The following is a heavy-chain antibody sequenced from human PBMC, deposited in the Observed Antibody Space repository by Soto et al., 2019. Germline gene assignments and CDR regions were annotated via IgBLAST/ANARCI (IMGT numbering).Heavy chain of an antibody. CDR1: GGSISSGGYY. CDR2: IYNSGSI. J-gene: IGHJ6*02. Sequence: SETLSLTCTVSGGSISSGGYYWSWIRQHPGKGLEWIGYIYNSGSIHSNPSLQSRVTISVDTSKNQFSLKLSSVTAADTAIYYCARARITMVREVIKYNMDVWGQGTTVTVSS. CDR3: ARARITMVREVIKYNMDV. V-gene: IGHV4-61*08. D-gene: IGHD3-10*01.